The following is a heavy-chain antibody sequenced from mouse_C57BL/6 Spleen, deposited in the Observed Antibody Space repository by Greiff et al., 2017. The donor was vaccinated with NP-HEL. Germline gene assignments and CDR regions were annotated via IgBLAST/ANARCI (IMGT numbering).Heavy chain of an antibody. Sequence: QVQLQQSGAELMKPGASVKLSCKATGYTFTGYWIEWVKQRPGHGLEWIGEIVPGSGSTNYNEKFKGKATFTADTSSNTAYLQLSSLTSEDSAIYYCAISGSYYYGYFDYWGQGTTLTVSS. J-gene: IGHJ2*01. CDR2: IVPGSGST. CDR1: GYTFTGYW. CDR3: AISGSYYYGYFDY. D-gene: IGHD1-1*01. V-gene: IGHV1-9*01.